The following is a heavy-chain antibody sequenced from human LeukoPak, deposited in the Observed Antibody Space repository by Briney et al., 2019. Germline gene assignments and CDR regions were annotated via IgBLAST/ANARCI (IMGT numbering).Heavy chain of an antibody. CDR2: INPSGATT. CDR3: ALGVVPAAAEGGFDY. D-gene: IGHD2-2*01. Sequence: ASVKVSCKASGYTFTSYYMHWVRQAPGQGVERMGIINPSGATTSYAQKFQARFTMPRDTSTSTVYMELSSLRSEDTAVYYCALGVVPAAAEGGFDYWGQGTLVTVS. CDR1: GYTFTSYY. V-gene: IGHV1-46*01. J-gene: IGHJ4*02.